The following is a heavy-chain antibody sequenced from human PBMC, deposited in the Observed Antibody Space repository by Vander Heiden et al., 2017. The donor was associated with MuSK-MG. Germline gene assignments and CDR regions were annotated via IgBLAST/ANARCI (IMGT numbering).Heavy chain of an antibody. V-gene: IGHV3-33*01. CDR3: ARDLGATVTTGDY. Sequence: QVQLVESGGGVVQPGRSLRLSCAASGFSFNAFAMHWARQAPGKGLEWLAVIWFNGDKTYYRDSVKGRFTVSRDNSKNTLFLQMTSLRVEDTAIYYCARDLGATVTTGDYWGQGTLVTVSS. D-gene: IGHD3-16*01. J-gene: IGHJ4*02. CDR1: GFSFNAFA. CDR2: IWFNGDKT.